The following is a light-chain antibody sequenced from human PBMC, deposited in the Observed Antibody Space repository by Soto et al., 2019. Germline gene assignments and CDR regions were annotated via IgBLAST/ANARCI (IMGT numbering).Light chain of an antibody. V-gene: IGKV1-39*01. CDR3: QQYYTYSCT. CDR1: QSISSY. CDR2: AAS. Sequence: DIHMNQAPSSLLAALGDRVTITFRASQSISSYLNWYQQKPGKAPKLLIYAASSLQSGVPSRFSGSGSGTEFTLTISSLQPDDFATYCCQQYYTYSCTFGQGTKVEIK. J-gene: IGKJ1*01.